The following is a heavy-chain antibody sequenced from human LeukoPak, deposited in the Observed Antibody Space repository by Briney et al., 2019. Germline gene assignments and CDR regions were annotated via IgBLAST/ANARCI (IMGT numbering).Heavy chain of an antibody. CDR3: ARLRYYGSGSPNGP. Sequence: SETLSLTCTVSGGSISSSSYYWGWIRQPPGKGLEWIGSIYYSGSTYYNPSLKSRVTISVDTSKNQFSLKLSSVTAADTAVYYCARLRYYGSGSPNGPWGQGTLVTVSS. CDR2: IYYSGST. J-gene: IGHJ5*02. D-gene: IGHD3-10*01. V-gene: IGHV4-39*01. CDR1: GGSISSSSYY.